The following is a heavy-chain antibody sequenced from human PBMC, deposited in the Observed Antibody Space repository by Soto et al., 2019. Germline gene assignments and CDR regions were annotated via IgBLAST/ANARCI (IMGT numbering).Heavy chain of an antibody. CDR1: GYTFTSYA. CDR3: ARDWPIAAAGHAPFDY. V-gene: IGHV1-3*01. CDR2: INAGNGNT. D-gene: IGHD6-13*01. Sequence: ASVKVSCKASGYTFTSYAMHWVRQAPGQRLEWMGWINAGNGNTKYSQKFQGRVTITRDTSASTAYMELRSLRSDDTAVYYCARDWPIAAAGHAPFDYWGQGTLVTVSS. J-gene: IGHJ4*02.